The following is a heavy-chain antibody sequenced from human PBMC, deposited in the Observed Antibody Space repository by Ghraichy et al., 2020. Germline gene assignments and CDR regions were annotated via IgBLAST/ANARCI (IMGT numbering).Heavy chain of an antibody. CDR2: ISASGGDK. CDR1: GFTFSRFG. V-gene: IGHV3-23*01. CDR3: VKPVTTAPSRSFDY. J-gene: IGHJ4*02. Sequence: GGSLRLSCAASGFTFSRFGMGWVRQAPGKGLEWVSIISASGGDKFYADSVRGRFTISRDNSKNTLHLQLNSLRAEDTALYYCVKPVTTAPSRSFDYWGQGTLVTVSS. D-gene: IGHD4-17*01.